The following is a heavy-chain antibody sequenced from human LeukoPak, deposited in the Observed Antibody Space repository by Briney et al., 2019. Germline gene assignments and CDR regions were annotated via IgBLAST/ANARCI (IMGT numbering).Heavy chain of an antibody. J-gene: IGHJ4*02. D-gene: IGHD1-14*01. CDR2: LTGGGGGT. V-gene: IGHV3-23*01. Sequence: GGSLRLSCAASGLTFSTYAMSWVRQAPGKGLEWVSGLTGGGGGTSYADSVKGRFTISRDNSKNTLYLQMNSLRAEDTAVYYCAKDKGAVTGTFDYWGQGTLVTVSS. CDR3: AKDKGAVTGTFDY. CDR1: GLTFSTYA.